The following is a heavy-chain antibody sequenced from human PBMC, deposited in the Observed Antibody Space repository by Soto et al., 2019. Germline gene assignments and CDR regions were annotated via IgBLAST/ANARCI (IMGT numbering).Heavy chain of an antibody. CDR1: GGSISEKY. D-gene: IGHD6-13*01. V-gene: IGHV4-4*07. J-gene: IGHJ5*02. Sequence: SETLSLTCIVSGGSISEKYWNWVRQPPGKGLEWIGLIFANGHTDYNPSLKGRVTMSVDASKNQFSLRLTSMTAADTAVYYCVASLAASGLNWLDPWGRGTLVTVSS. CDR3: VASLAASGLNWLDP. CDR2: IFANGHT.